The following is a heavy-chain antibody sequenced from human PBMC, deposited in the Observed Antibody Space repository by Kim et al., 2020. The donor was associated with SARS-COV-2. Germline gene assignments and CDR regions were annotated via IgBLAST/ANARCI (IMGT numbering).Heavy chain of an antibody. J-gene: IGHJ4*02. CDR1: DGSINSGSPYY. D-gene: IGHD1-26*01. V-gene: IGHV4-39*01. CDR2: ISYSGSI. CDR3: GRHWPALSGSYRRHFDY. Sequence: SETLSLTCTVSDGSINSGSPYYWAWIRQPPGKGLEWIGTISYSGSIYYNPSLKSRVTMSVDTSKNQFSLRLSSVTAADTAVYYCGRHWPALSGSYRRHFDYWGQGTLVTVSS.